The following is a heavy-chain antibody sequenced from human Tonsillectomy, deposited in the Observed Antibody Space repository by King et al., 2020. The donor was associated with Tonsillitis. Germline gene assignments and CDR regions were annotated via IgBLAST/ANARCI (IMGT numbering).Heavy chain of an antibody. CDR2: ISSSGRTT. V-gene: IGHV3-11*01. Sequence: VQLVESWGGLVKPGGSLRLSCAASGFSFSDYSMSWIRQAPGKGLEWISYISSSGRTTYYADSVKGRFTISRDNAKNSLYLQMNSLRAEDTAVYYCARDTPYDSSGFDHWGKGTLVTVSS. CDR3: ARDTPYDSSGFDH. CDR1: GFSFSDYS. J-gene: IGHJ5*02. D-gene: IGHD3-22*01.